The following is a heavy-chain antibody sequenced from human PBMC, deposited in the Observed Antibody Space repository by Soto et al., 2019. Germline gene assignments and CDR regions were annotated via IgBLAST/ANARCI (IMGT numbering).Heavy chain of an antibody. CDR3: AKVGGGYDWGSYYYYFHY. D-gene: IGHD3-10*01. CDR2: ISGSGRST. Sequence: PGGSLRLSCAASGFTFSSHAMSWVRQAPGKGLEWVSGISGSGRSTYYADSVKGRFTISRDNSKNTLYLQMNGLRVEDTAIYYCAKVGGGYDWGSYYYYFHYWGQGTLVTVS. V-gene: IGHV3-23*01. J-gene: IGHJ4*02. CDR1: GFTFSSHA.